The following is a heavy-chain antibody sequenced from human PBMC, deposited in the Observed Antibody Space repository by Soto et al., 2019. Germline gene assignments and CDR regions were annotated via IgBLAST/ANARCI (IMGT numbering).Heavy chain of an antibody. CDR2: INHSGST. CDR1: VVSFSGYY. CDR3: ARGRGAMAFNWLDP. Sequence: PSETLSLTCAFYVVSFSGYYWSWIRQPPGKWLEWIGEINHSGSTNYNPSLKSRVTISVDTSKNQFSLKLSSVTAADTAVYYCARGRGAMAFNWLDPGGQGTRVTV. D-gene: IGHD5-18*01. J-gene: IGHJ5*02. V-gene: IGHV4-34*01.